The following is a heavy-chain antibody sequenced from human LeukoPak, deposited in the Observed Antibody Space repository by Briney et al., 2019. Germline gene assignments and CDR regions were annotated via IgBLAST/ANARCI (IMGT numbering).Heavy chain of an antibody. Sequence: GGSLRLSCAASGFTFSSYGMHWVRQAPGKGLEWVAVIWYDGSNKYYADSVKGRFTISRDNSRNTLYLQMNSLRAEDTAVYYCARDRDGSYDRGPRDAFDIWGQGTMVTVSS. CDR1: GFTFSSYG. CDR3: ARDRDGSYDRGPRDAFDI. V-gene: IGHV3-33*01. CDR2: IWYDGSNK. D-gene: IGHD1-26*01. J-gene: IGHJ3*02.